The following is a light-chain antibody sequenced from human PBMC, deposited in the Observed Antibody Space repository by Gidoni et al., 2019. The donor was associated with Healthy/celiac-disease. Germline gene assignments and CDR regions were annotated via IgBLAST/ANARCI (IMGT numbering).Light chain of an antibody. CDR1: QGSSSW. CDR3: QQYNSYLMYT. V-gene: IGKV1-5*03. CDR2: QAS. Sequence: TQMTQSPSTLSASVGDRVTISRRASQGSSSWLAWYQQKPGKAPKLLIYQASSVESGVPSRFSGSGSGTEFTLTISSLQPDDFATYYCQQYNSYLMYTFGQGTKLEIK. J-gene: IGKJ2*01.